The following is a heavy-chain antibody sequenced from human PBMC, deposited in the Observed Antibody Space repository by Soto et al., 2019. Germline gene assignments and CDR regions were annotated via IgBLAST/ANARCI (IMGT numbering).Heavy chain of an antibody. CDR2: ISWNSGSI. CDR3: AKGIYHGSGIT. D-gene: IGHD3-3*02. Sequence: EVQLVESGGGLVQPGRSLRLSCAASGLSFDDYAMHWVRQAPGKGLEWVSGISWNSGSIGYAESVKGRFTVSKDNPKNLGESEMNRLRGGDHALKYLAKGIYHGSGITWGQGTLVTGS. V-gene: IGHV3-9*01. J-gene: IGHJ5*02. CDR1: GLSFDDYA.